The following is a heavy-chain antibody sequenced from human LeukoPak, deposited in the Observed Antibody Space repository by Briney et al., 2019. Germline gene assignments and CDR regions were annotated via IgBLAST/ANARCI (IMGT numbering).Heavy chain of an antibody. CDR2: ISNSGSTI. Sequence: GGSLRLSCAAAGFTFSRYYMSWIRQSQGKGLGCVSYISNSGSTIYYPDSVKGRITVSRYNTKNSLYLQMNRWRAEDTAVYYCARYQGSVTVVTPSPLDYWGQGTLVTVSS. CDR1: GFTFSRYY. CDR3: ARYQGSVTVVTPSPLDY. V-gene: IGHV3-11*01. J-gene: IGHJ4*02. D-gene: IGHD4-23*01.